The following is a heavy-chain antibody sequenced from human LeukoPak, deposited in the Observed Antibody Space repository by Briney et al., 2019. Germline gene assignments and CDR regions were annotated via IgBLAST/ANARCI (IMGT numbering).Heavy chain of an antibody. D-gene: IGHD4-17*01. CDR2: ISHRGST. CDR3: ASSVYGDYPGTDY. V-gene: IGHV4-34*01. J-gene: IGHJ4*02. Sequence: SETLSLTCAVYGGSFSAYYWSWIRQPPGKGLEWIGEISHRGSTTYNPSLKSRVTISVDTSKNQFSLKVNSVTAADTAVYYCASSVYGDYPGTDYWGQGILVTVSS. CDR1: GGSFSAYY.